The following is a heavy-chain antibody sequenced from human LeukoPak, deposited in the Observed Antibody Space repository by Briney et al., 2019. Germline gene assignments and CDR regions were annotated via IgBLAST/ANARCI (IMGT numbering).Heavy chain of an antibody. CDR1: GYTFTGYY. V-gene: IGHV1-2*02. D-gene: IGHD3-22*01. CDR3: ARQYYYDSSGSRYYFDY. CDR2: INPNSGGT. J-gene: IGHJ4*02. Sequence: ASVKVSCKASGYTFTGYYLHWVRQAPGQGLEWMGWINPNSGGTNYAQKFQGRVTMTRDTSITTAYMELSRLRSDDTAVYYCARQYYYDSSGSRYYFDYWGQGTLVTVSS.